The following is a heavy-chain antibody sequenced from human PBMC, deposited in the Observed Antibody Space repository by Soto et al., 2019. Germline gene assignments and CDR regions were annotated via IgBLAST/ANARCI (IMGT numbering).Heavy chain of an antibody. Sequence: PGESLKISCAASGFTVSSNYMSWVRQAPGKGLEWVSVIYSGGSTYYADSVKGRFTISRDNSKNTLYLQMNSLRAEDTAVYYCARGPPYDYGMDVWGQGTTVTSP. CDR1: GFTVSSNY. CDR3: ARGPPYDYGMDV. J-gene: IGHJ6*02. CDR2: IYSGGST. V-gene: IGHV3-53*01.